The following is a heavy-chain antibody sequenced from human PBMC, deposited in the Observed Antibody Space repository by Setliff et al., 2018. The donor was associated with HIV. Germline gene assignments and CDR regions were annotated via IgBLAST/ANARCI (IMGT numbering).Heavy chain of an antibody. CDR1: GGSISSSNW. J-gene: IGHJ5*02. D-gene: IGHD6-13*01. Sequence: LSLPCAVSGGSISSSNWWSWVRQPPGKGLEWIGEIYHSGSTNYNPSLKSRVTISVDKSKNQFSLKLSSVTAADTAVYYCARRGAAAGRGWFDPWGQGTLVTVSS. CDR2: IYHSGST. CDR3: ARRGAAAGRGWFDP. V-gene: IGHV4-4*02.